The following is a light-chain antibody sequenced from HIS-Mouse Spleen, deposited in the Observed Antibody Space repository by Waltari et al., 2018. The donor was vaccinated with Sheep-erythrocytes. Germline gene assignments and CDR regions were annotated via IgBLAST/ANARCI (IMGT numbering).Light chain of an antibody. CDR2: QDS. Sequence: SYELTQPPSVSVSPGQTASITCSGDKLGDKYACWYQQKPGQSPVLVIYQDSKRPSGIPERFSGSISGTTAILSSSGHLAMYDADDYCQAWDSSTVVSGGAYQLTV. CDR3: QAWDSSTVV. CDR1: KLGDKY. V-gene: IGLV3-1*01. J-gene: IGLJ2*01.